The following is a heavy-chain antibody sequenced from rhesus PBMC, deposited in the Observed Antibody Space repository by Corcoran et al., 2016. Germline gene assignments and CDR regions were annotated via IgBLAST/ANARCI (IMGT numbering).Heavy chain of an antibody. J-gene: IGHJ4*01. CDR2: ISDTGESK. D-gene: IGHD6-19*01. CDR1: GFTFGDSG. CDR3: TMYISRPVNY. V-gene: IGHV3-7*01. Sequence: EVQLVESGGGLVQPGGSLRLSCAASGFTFGDSGMHWVRPAPGKGQVLISSISDTGESKHYAESGKGRFTGYRDNAKNCLSLEMKRLRVEDTAVYHCTMYISRPVNYWGQGVLVTVSA.